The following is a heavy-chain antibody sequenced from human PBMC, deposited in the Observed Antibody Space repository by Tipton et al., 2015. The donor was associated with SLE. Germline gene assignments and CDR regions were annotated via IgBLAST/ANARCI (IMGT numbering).Heavy chain of an antibody. V-gene: IGHV4-4*02. CDR1: GGSISSSNW. CDR2: INHSGST. Sequence: TLSLTCAVSGGSISSSNWWSWVRQPPGKGLEWIGEINHSGSTNYNPSLKSRVTISVDTSKNQFSLKLSSVTAADTAVYYCARGAVVDYWGQGTLVTVSS. CDR3: ARGAVVDY. J-gene: IGHJ4*02. D-gene: IGHD3-22*01.